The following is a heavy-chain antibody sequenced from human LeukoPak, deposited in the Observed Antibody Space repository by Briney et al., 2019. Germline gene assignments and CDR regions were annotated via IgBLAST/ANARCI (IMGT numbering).Heavy chain of an antibody. D-gene: IGHD3-3*01. CDR2: ISWSSGSI. CDR1: GFTFDDYA. V-gene: IGHV3-9*01. J-gene: IGHJ4*02. Sequence: GGSLRLSCAASGFTFDDYAMHWVRQAPGKGLEWVSGISWSSGSIGSANSVKGRFTISTDNAKNSLYLQMNSLRAEDTALYYCAKGGVRFREPFDYWGQGTLVTVSS. CDR3: AKGGVRFREPFDY.